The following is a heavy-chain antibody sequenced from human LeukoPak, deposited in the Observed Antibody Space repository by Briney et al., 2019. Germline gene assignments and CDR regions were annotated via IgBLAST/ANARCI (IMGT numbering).Heavy chain of an antibody. V-gene: IGHV3-23*01. D-gene: IGHD2-15*01. Sequence: PGGSLRLSCAASGFTFSNYAMSWVRQAPGKGPEWVSAISHSGGTTYYADSVKGRFTITRDNSKNTLYLQMNSLRAEDTAVYYCAKANVKYCSGGSCFDAFDIWGQGTMVTVSS. CDR2: ISHSGGTT. CDR3: AKANVKYCSGGSCFDAFDI. CDR1: GFTFSNYA. J-gene: IGHJ3*02.